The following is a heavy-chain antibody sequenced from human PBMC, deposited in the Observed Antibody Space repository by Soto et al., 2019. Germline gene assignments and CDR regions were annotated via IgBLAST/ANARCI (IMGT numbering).Heavy chain of an antibody. CDR3: ARQDDLLTGVDY. D-gene: IGHD3-9*01. J-gene: IGHJ4*02. V-gene: IGHV4-59*08. CDR1: GGSISYYY. Sequence: SETLSLTCTVSGGSISYYYWSWIRQPPGKGLEWIGYINYRGSTNYNPSLKSRVSISIATSKNHFSLKLSSVSAADTAVYYCARQDDLLTGVDYWGQGTLVTVSS. CDR2: INYRGST.